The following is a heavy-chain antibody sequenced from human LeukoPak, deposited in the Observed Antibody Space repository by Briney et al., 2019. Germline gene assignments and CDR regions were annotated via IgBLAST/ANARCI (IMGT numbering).Heavy chain of an antibody. J-gene: IGHJ6*03. D-gene: IGHD3-10*01. CDR2: IYYSGYT. CDR3: ARTTMVRGTYYMDV. CDR1: GGSISSYY. Sequence: PSETLSLTCTVSGGSISSYYWSWIRQPPGKGLEWIGCIYYSGYTNYKSSLKSRVTISVDTSKNQFSLKLSSVTAADTAVYYCARTTMVRGTYYMDVWGKGTTVTISS. V-gene: IGHV4-59*01.